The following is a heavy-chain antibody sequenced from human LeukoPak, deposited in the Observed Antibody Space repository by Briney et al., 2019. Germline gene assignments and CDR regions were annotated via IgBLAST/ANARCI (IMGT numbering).Heavy chain of an antibody. Sequence: SVKVSCKASGGTFSSYAISWVRQAPGQGLEWMGGVIPMFATANYAPKFQDRVTITADESTSTAYMELRGLRSEDTAVYHCARGLHGDYGYFDYWGQGTLVTVSS. V-gene: IGHV1-69*13. J-gene: IGHJ4*02. CDR1: GGTFSSYA. CDR3: ARGLHGDYGYFDY. D-gene: IGHD4-17*01. CDR2: VIPMFATA.